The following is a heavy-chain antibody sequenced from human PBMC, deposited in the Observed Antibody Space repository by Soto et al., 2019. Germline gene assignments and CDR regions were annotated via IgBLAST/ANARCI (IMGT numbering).Heavy chain of an antibody. CDR2: IYYSGST. Sequence: PSETLSLTCTVSGGSISSSSYYWGWIRQPPGKGLEWIGSIYYSGSTYYNPSLKSRVTISVDTSKNQFSLKLSSVTAADTAVYYCARQIVATVYYYYYGMDVWGQGTTVTVS. CDR3: ARQIVATVYYYYYGMDV. CDR1: GGSISSSSYY. J-gene: IGHJ6*02. V-gene: IGHV4-39*01. D-gene: IGHD5-12*01.